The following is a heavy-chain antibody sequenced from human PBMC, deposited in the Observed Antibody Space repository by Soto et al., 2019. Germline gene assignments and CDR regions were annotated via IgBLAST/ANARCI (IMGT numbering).Heavy chain of an antibody. D-gene: IGHD3-22*01. CDR1: GGSISSGDYY. CDR2: IYYSGNT. Sequence: PSATLSLTCTVAGGSISSGDYYWTWIRQHPGKGLEWIGYIYYSGNTYYNPSLESRVSISVDTSKNQFSLKLSSVTAADTAVYYCARELPYYYDSSDGRDYGLDVWGQGTTVTLSS. V-gene: IGHV4-31*03. CDR3: ARELPYYYDSSDGRDYGLDV. J-gene: IGHJ6*02.